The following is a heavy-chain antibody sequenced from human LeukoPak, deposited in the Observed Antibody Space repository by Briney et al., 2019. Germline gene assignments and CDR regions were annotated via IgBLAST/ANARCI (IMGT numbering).Heavy chain of an antibody. Sequence: ASVKVSCKASGYTFTSYGISWVRQAPGQGLEWMGWISAYNGNTNYAQKLQGRVTMTTDTSTSTAYMELRSLRSDDTAVYYCARDHGRIVVVPAAPVDYYYYGMDVWGQGTTVTVSS. J-gene: IGHJ6*02. CDR3: ARDHGRIVVVPAAPVDYYYYGMDV. CDR2: ISAYNGNT. D-gene: IGHD2-2*01. CDR1: GYTFTSYG. V-gene: IGHV1-18*01.